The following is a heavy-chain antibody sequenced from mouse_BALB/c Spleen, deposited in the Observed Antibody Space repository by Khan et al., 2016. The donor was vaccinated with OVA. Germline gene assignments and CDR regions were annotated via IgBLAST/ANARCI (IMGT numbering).Heavy chain of an antibody. Sequence: VELVESGPGLVAPSQSLSITCTVSGFSLTGYGVNWVRQPPGKGLEWLGMIWGDGSTDYNSALKSRLSISKDNSKSQVFLKMNSLQTDDTASYYCASAYYGNYREAMDYWGQGTSVTVSS. D-gene: IGHD2-10*01. V-gene: IGHV2-6-7*01. CDR1: GFSLTGYG. J-gene: IGHJ4*01. CDR2: IWGDGST. CDR3: ASAYYGNYREAMDY.